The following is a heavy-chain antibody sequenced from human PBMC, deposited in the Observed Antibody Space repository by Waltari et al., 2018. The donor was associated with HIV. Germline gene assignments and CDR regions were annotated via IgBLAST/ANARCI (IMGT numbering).Heavy chain of an antibody. J-gene: IGHJ5*02. D-gene: IGHD1-1*01. CDR2: VNPDGSGT. CDR1: GFTFRSPW. CDR3: ATTTTTTYFS. V-gene: IGHV3-74*03. Sequence: EVQLVESGGGLVQPGESLNLSCGASGFTFRSPWLHWVRQAPGGGLVWVSRVNPDGSGTSYADSVKGRFTISRDNAKNTVYLQMNSLRAEDTAVYYCATTTTTTYFSWGQGTLVTVSS.